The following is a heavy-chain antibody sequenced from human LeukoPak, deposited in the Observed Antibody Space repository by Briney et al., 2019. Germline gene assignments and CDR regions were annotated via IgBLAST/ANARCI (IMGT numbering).Heavy chain of an antibody. Sequence: GGSLRLSCAASGFTFDDYAMHWVRQAPGKGLEWVSLISWDGGSTYYADSVKGRFTISRDNAKNSLYLQMNSLRADDTAVYYCARGRPMITFGGIIVPDAFDIWGQGTMVTVSS. J-gene: IGHJ3*02. CDR3: ARGRPMITFGGIIVPDAFDI. CDR2: ISWDGGST. CDR1: GFTFDDYA. V-gene: IGHV3-43D*03. D-gene: IGHD3-16*02.